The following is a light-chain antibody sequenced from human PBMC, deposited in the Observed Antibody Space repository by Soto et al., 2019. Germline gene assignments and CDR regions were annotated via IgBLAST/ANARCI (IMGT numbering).Light chain of an antibody. V-gene: IGKV3-11*01. CDR3: QQRSNWPPIT. J-gene: IGKJ5*01. CDR2: DAS. Sequence: EIVLTPSPATLSLSPGERATLSCGASHCVSSYLPWYQQKPGQAPRLLIYDASNRAAGIPARFSGSGSETDFTLTISTLEPEDFAVYYCQQRSNWPPITFGQGTRLEIK. CDR1: HCVSSY.